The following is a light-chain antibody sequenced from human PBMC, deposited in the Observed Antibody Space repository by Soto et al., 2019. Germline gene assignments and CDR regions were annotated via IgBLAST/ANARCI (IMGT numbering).Light chain of an antibody. CDR2: EGS. Sequence: QSVLTLPASVSGSPGQSITISCTGTSSDIGSYNLVSWYQQHPGKAPKVMIYEGSKRPSGVSNRFSGSKSGNTASLTISGLQAEDEADYYCCSYAGSSTLVVFGGGTKLTVL. J-gene: IGLJ2*01. CDR1: SSDIGSYNL. V-gene: IGLV2-23*03. CDR3: CSYAGSSTLVV.